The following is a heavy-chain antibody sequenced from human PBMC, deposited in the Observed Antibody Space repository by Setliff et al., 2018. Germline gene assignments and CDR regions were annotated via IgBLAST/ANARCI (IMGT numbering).Heavy chain of an antibody. CDR3: ARQLRHAFDI. D-gene: IGHD1-1*01. CDR2: ISSGGSK. CDR1: DFPVTTNY. Sequence: PGGSLRLSCAASDFPVTTNYMNWVRQAPGKGLDWVSAISSGGSKFYADSVKGRFTISRDKAKNTLYLQMNSLRAEDTAIYYCARQLRHAFDIWGQGTMVTVSS. J-gene: IGHJ3*02. V-gene: IGHV3-53*01.